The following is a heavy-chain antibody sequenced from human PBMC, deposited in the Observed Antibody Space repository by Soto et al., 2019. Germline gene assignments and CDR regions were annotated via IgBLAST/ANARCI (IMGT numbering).Heavy chain of an antibody. D-gene: IGHD3-3*01. V-gene: IGHV1-3*01. CDR2: INADNGNT. CDR1: GYTFTSYA. CDR3: ARLRFLEWLLTTYYFDY. Sequence: ASVKVSCKASGYTFTSYAMHWVRQAPGQRLEWMGWINADNGNTKYSQKFQGRVTITTDTSASTAYMELSSLRSDDTAVYYCARLRFLEWLLTTYYFDYWGQGTLVTVSS. J-gene: IGHJ4*02.